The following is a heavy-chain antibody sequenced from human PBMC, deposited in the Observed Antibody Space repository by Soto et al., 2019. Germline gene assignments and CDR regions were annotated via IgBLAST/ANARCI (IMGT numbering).Heavy chain of an antibody. CDR2: IDPSDSYT. D-gene: IGHD2-15*01. Sequence: GESLKISCKGSGYSFTSYWISWVRQMPGKGLEWMGRIDPSDSYTNYSPSFQGHVTISADKSISTAYLQWSSLKASDTAMYYCARGPEGGNPDSDKGYWGQGTLVTVSS. CDR1: GYSFTSYW. J-gene: IGHJ4*02. V-gene: IGHV5-10-1*01. CDR3: ARGPEGGNPDSDKGY.